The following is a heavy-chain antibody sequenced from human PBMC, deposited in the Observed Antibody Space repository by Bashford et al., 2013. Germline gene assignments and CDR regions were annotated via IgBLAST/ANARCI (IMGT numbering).Heavy chain of an antibody. CDR3: ARDPTKIFGVRPPAGYSSGMDV. CDR2: ISGYNGNT. D-gene: IGHD3-3*01. CDR1: GYTFTRSH. J-gene: IGHJ6*02. Sequence: ASVKVSCKASGYTFTRSHMHWVRQAPGQGLEWMGWISGYNGNTNYAEKVQGRVTMTTDTSTSTAYMDLTSLRSDDTAVYYCARDPTKIFGVRPPAGYSSGMDVWGQGTTVTVSS. V-gene: IGHV1-18*01.